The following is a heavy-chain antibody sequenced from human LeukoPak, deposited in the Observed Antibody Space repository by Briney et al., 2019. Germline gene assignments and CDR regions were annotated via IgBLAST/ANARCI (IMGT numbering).Heavy chain of an antibody. CDR1: GYTFTSYF. D-gene: IGHD3-22*01. Sequence: ASVKVSCKASGYTFTSYFMHWVRQAPGQGLEWMGIISPSGGSATYAQKFQARVTLTKDMSTSTVYMELSSLRSEDTAVYYCARGSSGYYAPFDYWGQGTLVTVSS. J-gene: IGHJ4*02. CDR3: ARGSSGYYAPFDY. V-gene: IGHV1-46*01. CDR2: ISPSGGSA.